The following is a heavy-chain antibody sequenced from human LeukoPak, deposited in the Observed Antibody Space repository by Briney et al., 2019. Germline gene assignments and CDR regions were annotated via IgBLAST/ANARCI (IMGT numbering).Heavy chain of an antibody. V-gene: IGHV3-64*01. CDR1: GHTFTGYY. CDR3: ARDLTPGDFWSGYPMDV. Sequence: GASVKVSCKASGHTFTGYYMHWVRQAPGKGLEYVSAISSNGGSTYYANSVKGRFTISRDNSKNTLYLQMGSLRAEDMAVYYCARDLTPGDFWSGYPMDVWGKGTTVTVSS. CDR2: ISSNGGST. J-gene: IGHJ6*03. D-gene: IGHD3-3*01.